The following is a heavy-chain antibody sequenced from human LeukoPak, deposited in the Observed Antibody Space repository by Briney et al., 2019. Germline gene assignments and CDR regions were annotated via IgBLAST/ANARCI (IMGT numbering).Heavy chain of an antibody. CDR3: ARDFGITMVRGVKYYYYGMDV. D-gene: IGHD3-10*01. V-gene: IGHV3-11*01. CDR1: GFSFSPYS. CDR2: ISSSGSTI. J-gene: IGHJ6*02. Sequence: TGGSLRLSCAASGFSFSPYSMNWLRQAPGKGLEWVSYISSSGSTIYYADSVKGRFTISRDNAKNSLYLHMNSLRAEDTAVYYCARDFGITMVRGVKYYYYGMDVWGQGTTVTVSS.